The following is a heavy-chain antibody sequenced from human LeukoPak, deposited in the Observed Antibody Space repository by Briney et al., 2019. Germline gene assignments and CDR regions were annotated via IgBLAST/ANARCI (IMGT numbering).Heavy chain of an antibody. D-gene: IGHD6-19*01. CDR3: ARGRIAVAGWSYYYYGMDV. CDR2: INHSGST. Sequence: SETLSLTCAVYGGSFSGYYWSWIRQPPGKGLEWVGEINHSGSTNYNPSLKSRVTISVDTSKNQFSLKLSSVTAADTAVYYCARGRIAVAGWSYYYYGMDVWGQGTTVTVSS. CDR1: GGSFSGYY. V-gene: IGHV4-34*01. J-gene: IGHJ6*02.